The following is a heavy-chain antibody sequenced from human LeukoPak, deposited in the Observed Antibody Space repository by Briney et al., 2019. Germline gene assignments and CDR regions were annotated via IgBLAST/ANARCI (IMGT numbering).Heavy chain of an antibody. V-gene: IGHV4-39*07. J-gene: IGHJ4*01. D-gene: IGHD3/OR15-3a*01. Sequence: SEPLSLTCTVSGDSITSGSYYWGWLRQTPGKRLEWIGNIYSDGDTSFNPSLKRRINISVDAYKTEFSLKLNSVTCANTRVFFCARDIDFWFYCGHGTLFSVSS. CDR3: ARDIDFWFY. CDR1: GDSITSGSYY. CDR2: IYSDGDT.